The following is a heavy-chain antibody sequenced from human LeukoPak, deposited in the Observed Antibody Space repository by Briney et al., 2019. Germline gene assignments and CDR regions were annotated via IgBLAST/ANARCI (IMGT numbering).Heavy chain of an antibody. J-gene: IGHJ4*02. V-gene: IGHV3-66*01. Sequence: GGSLRLSCAVSGFSVNGNYWHWVRQTPGKRPQWISIIYSDGKTLYADSVRGRFTFSRDNSKNTLYLQMYSLRVEDTAVYFCTGGDYPLTYWGQGSLVTVSS. CDR1: GFSVNGNY. CDR3: TGGDYPLTY. CDR2: IYSDGKT. D-gene: IGHD4-17*01.